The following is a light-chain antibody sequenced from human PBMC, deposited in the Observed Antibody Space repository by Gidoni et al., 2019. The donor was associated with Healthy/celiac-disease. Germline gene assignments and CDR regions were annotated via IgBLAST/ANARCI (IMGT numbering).Light chain of an antibody. V-gene: IGKV4-1*01. CDR2: WAS. CDR1: QSVLYSSNNKNY. Sequence: DIVMSQSPASLAVSLGERATIQCKSSQSVLYSSNNKNYLAWYQQNPGQPPKLLIYWASTRESGVPDRFSGSGSGTDFTLTISRLQAEDVAVYYCQQYYSTQLTFGGGTKVEIK. J-gene: IGKJ4*01. CDR3: QQYYSTQLT.